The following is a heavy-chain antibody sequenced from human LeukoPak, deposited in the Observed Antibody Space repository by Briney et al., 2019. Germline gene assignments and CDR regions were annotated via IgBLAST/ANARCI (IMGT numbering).Heavy chain of an antibody. D-gene: IGHD6-13*01. CDR2: INHSGST. J-gene: IGHJ5*02. V-gene: IGHV4-34*01. CDR3: ASGLEVAAALWGLRGWFDP. Sequence: SETLSLTCAVYGGSFSGYYWRWIRQPPGKGLEWIGEINHSGSTNYNPSLTSRVTISVDTSKNQYSLKLRSVTAADTAVYYCASGLEVAAALWGLRGWFDPWGEGTLVTVSS. CDR1: GGSFSGYY.